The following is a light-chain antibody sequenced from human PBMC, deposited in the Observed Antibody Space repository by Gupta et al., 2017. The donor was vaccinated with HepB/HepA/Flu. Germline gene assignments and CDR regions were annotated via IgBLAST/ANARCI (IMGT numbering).Light chain of an antibody. J-gene: IGLJ2*01. CDR3: SAWADSMRGLFV. V-gene: IGLV1-47*01. Sequence: QSVLTQPPSASGTPGQRVTISCSGSSSNIGNNYVYWYQQLPGTAPKLLIYRNNKRPSGVPDRFSGATSCTSASLVVSGLRSEDEADDSWSAWADSMRGLFVFGGGTKLTVL. CDR1: SSNIGNNY. CDR2: RNN.